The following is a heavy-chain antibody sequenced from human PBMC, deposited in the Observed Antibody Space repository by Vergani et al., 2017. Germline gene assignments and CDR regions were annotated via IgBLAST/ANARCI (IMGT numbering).Heavy chain of an antibody. CDR2: IYYSGST. CDR3: ARGITMDLNWFDP. CDR1: GGSISSGGYY. Sequence: QVQLQESGPGLVKPSQTLSLTCTVSGGSISSGGYYWSWIRQHPGKGLEWIGYIYYSGSTYYNPSLKSRVTISVDTSKNQFSLKLSSVTAADTAAYYCARGITMDLNWFDPWGQGTLVTVSS. J-gene: IGHJ5*02. D-gene: IGHD3-10*01. V-gene: IGHV4-31*03.